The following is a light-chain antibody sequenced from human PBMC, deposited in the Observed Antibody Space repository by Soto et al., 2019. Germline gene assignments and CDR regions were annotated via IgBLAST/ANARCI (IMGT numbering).Light chain of an antibody. V-gene: IGLV2-14*03. CDR2: EVT. Sequence: QSALTQTASVSGSPGQSITISCTGTSSDVGGYNFVSWYQQHPGKAPKLIIHEVTNRPSGVSGRFSGSKSGNTAFLTISGLQAEDEAVYYCCSYTSSNTLVVFGGGTKLTVL. J-gene: IGLJ2*01. CDR1: SSDVGGYNF. CDR3: CSYTSSNTLVV.